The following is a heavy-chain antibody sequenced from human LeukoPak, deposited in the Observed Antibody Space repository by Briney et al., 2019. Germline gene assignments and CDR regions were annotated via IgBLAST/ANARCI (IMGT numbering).Heavy chain of an antibody. D-gene: IGHD3-16*01. Sequence: GGSLRLSCSASGFTFNSYVMHWVRQAPGKGLEWVALISYDGSDKYYADSVKGRFTISRDDSKNTLYLQMNSLRTEDTAVYYCAPSSGGSYPYFDYWGQGTLVTVSS. J-gene: IGHJ4*02. CDR2: ISYDGSDK. CDR1: GFTFNSYV. V-gene: IGHV3-30-3*01. CDR3: APSSGGSYPYFDY.